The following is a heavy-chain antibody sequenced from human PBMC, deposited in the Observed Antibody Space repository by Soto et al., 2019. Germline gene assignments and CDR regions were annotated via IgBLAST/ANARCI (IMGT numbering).Heavy chain of an antibody. CDR2: IIPFIGAP. V-gene: IGHV1-69*18. Sequence: QVQLVQSGAEVKKPGSSVKVSCKASGGIFNTYSFGWLRQAPGQGLQWMGSIIPFIGAPNYAQNFQDRVTITADESTTTAYMELSGLKSEDTAVYFCARGGDSSSLRAFYSYGFDVWGQGTSVTVSS. D-gene: IGHD6-6*01. CDR1: GGIFNTYS. J-gene: IGHJ6*02. CDR3: ARGGDSSSLRAFYSYGFDV.